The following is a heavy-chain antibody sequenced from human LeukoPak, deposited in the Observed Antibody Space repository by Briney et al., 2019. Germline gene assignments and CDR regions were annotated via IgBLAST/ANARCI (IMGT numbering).Heavy chain of an antibody. CDR3: ARDSGSSSGFDY. V-gene: IGHV4-59*01. J-gene: IGHJ4*02. D-gene: IGHD6-6*01. Sequence: SETLSLTCTVSGGSISSYCWSWIRQPPGKGLEWIGYIYYSGSTNYNPSLKSRVTISVDTSKDQFSLKLSSVTAADTAVYYCARDSGSSSGFDYWGQGTLVTVSS. CDR1: GGSISSYC. CDR2: IYYSGST.